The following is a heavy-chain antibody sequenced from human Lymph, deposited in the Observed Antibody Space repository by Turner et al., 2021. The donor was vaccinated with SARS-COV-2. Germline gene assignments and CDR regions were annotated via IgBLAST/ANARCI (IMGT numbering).Heavy chain of an antibody. D-gene: IGHD2-15*01. CDR2: IWYDGSNK. V-gene: IGHV3-33*01. J-gene: IGHJ6*02. CDR1: GFTYSSHG. Sequence: HVQQVVSGGGVVQPGRSLSLSCGASGFTYSSHGMHWVRQARGKGLEWVAVIWYDGSNKYYTDSVKGRFTISRDNSKNTLYLQMNSLRAEDTAVYYCAREGDALAGGMAVWGQGTTVTVSS. CDR3: AREGDALAGGMAV.